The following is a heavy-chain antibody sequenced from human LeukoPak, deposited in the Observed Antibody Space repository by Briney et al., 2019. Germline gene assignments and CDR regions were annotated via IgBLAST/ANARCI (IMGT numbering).Heavy chain of an antibody. Sequence: GASVKVSCKASGYTFTSYGISWVRQAPGQGLEWMGWISAYNGNTNYAQKLQGRVTKTTDTSTSTAYMELRSLRSDDTAVYYCAREGLAADHYYYYYGMDVWGQGTTVTVSS. D-gene: IGHD6-13*01. CDR2: ISAYNGNT. CDR1: GYTFTSYG. V-gene: IGHV1-18*01. J-gene: IGHJ6*02. CDR3: AREGLAADHYYYYYGMDV.